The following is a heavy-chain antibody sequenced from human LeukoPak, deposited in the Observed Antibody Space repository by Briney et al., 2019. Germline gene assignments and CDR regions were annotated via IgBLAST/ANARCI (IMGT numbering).Heavy chain of an antibody. D-gene: IGHD4-23*01. CDR1: GGSISSYY. Sequence: SETLSLTCTVSGGSISSYYWSWIRQPPGKGLEWIGYIYYSGSTNYNPSLKSRVTISVDTSKNQFSLKLSSVTAADTAVYYCARGNRQTVVTNWAYYFDYWGQGTLVTASS. J-gene: IGHJ4*02. CDR3: ARGNRQTVVTNWAYYFDY. CDR2: IYYSGST. V-gene: IGHV4-59*01.